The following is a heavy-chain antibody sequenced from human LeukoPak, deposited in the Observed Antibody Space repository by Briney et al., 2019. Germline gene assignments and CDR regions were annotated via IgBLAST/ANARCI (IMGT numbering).Heavy chain of an antibody. CDR1: GFTFSSYG. CDR3: ARFIAAAGYSIDAFDI. V-gene: IGHV3-33*01. Sequence: GGSLRLSCAASGFTFSSYGMHWVRQAPGKGLEWVAVIWYDGSNKYYADSVKGRFTISRDNSKNTLYLQMNSLRAEDTAVYYCARFIAAAGYSIDAFDIWGQGTMVTVSS. CDR2: IWYDGSNK. J-gene: IGHJ3*02. D-gene: IGHD6-13*01.